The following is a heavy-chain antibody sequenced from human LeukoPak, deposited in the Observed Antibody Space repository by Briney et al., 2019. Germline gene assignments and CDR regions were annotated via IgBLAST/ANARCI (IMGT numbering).Heavy chain of an antibody. CDR3: ARTSSIRYFDWLLYGDAFDI. Sequence: GASVKVSCKASGYTFTSYDINWVRQATGQGLEWMGWMNPNSGNTGYAQKFQGRVTMTRNTSISTAYMELSSLRSEDTAVYYCARTSSIRYFDWLLYGDAFDIWGQGTMVTVSS. CDR2: MNPNSGNT. J-gene: IGHJ3*02. CDR1: GYTFTSYD. V-gene: IGHV1-8*01. D-gene: IGHD3-9*01.